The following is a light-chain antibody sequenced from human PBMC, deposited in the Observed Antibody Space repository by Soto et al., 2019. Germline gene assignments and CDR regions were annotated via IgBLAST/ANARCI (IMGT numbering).Light chain of an antibody. CDR1: QSVDIN. J-gene: IGKJ1*01. CDR3: WQYRHWPRP. V-gene: IGKV3-15*01. CDR2: GAS. Sequence: SVSPGVINTHSCRASQSVDINLAWYQQRAGQAPRLLVYGASTKATDMPGRFSGRGYGTEFFFNLNNPQAEDFGSHHSWQYRHWPRPSGHGTKVDIK.